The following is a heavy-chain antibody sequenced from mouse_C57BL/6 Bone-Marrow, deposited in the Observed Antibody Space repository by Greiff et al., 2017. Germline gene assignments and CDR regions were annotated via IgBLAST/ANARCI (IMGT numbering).Heavy chain of an antibody. D-gene: IGHD1-1*01. V-gene: IGHV1-53*01. J-gene: IGHJ4*01. CDR3: ARSHYYGSSYGAMDY. CDR1: GYTFTSYW. Sequence: VKLMESGTELVKPGASVKLSCKASGYTFTSYWMHWVKQRPGQGLEWIGNINPSNGGTNYNEKFKSKATLTVDKSSSTAYMQLSSLTSEYPAVYYCARSHYYGSSYGAMDYWGQGTSDTVSS. CDR2: INPSNGGT.